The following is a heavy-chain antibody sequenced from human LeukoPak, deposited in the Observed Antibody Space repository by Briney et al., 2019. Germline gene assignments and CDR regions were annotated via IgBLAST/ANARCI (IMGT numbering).Heavy chain of an antibody. CDR3: VRARVTSTLKYPRYYVMDV. J-gene: IGHJ6*04. Sequence: AGSLTLSCVVSGFILSNYAVDWVRPAQGRGRGWLALVSSYGRNNYYTDSVKGRFTISRDNSKSTLYLQMNSLRDGDTAVYYCVRARVTSTLKYPRYYVMDVWGEGTTVTVSS. D-gene: IGHD2-21*02. V-gene: IGHV3-30*03. CDR2: VSSYGRNN. CDR1: GFILSNYA.